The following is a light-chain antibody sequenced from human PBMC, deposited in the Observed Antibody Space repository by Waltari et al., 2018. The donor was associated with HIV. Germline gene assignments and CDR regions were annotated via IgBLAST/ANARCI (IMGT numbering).Light chain of an antibody. V-gene: IGLV2-14*01. CDR3: ASFSRGLTLVV. CDR1: DSDIGAPDY. J-gene: IGLJ2*01. Sequence: QSALTQPASVSGSPGPSITISCTGSDSDIGAPDYVSWYQKYPARAPRLLSYEVKKRPSGVSSRFSGSKSANTASLTISGLQLEDEAEFYCASFSRGLTLVVFGGGTHVTVL. CDR2: EVK.